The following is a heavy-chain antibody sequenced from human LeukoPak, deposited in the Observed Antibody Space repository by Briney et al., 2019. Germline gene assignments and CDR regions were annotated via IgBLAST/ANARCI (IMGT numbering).Heavy chain of an antibody. CDR2: ISGSGGST. V-gene: IGHV3-23*01. CDR3: AKETSLEYYYDSSGYYA. D-gene: IGHD3-22*01. CDR1: GFTFSSYA. J-gene: IGHJ5*02. Sequence: GGSLRLSCAASGFTFSSYAMSWVRQAPGKGLEWVSAISGSGGSTYYADSVKGRFTISRDNSKNTLYLQMNSLRAEDTAVYYCAKETSLEYYYDSSGYYAWGQGTLVTVSS.